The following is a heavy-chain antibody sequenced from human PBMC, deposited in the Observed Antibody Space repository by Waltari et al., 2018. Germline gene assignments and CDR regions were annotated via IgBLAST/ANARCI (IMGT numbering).Heavy chain of an antibody. V-gene: IGHV3-23*01. CDR3: ARGAGSSAFDY. D-gene: IGHD2-15*01. Sequence: EVHLLDSGGGLVKPGVSQKLPCAASGFTFSSYAMSWVRQAPGKGLEWVSSISRSGGGTYYADSVKGRFTISRDDSTNTLHLQMNSLRAEDTAVYYCARGAGSSAFDYWGQGTLVTVSS. CDR1: GFTFSSYA. J-gene: IGHJ4*02. CDR2: ISRSGGGT.